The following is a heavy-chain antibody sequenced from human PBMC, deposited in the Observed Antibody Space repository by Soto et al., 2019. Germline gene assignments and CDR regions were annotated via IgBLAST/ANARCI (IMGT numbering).Heavy chain of an antibody. Sequence: SETLSLTCAVYGESFSGYYWTWIRQPPGKGLEWIGEINHSGNTNYNPSLKSRVTISVDTSKNQFSLKLSSVTAADTAVYYCARGGGSWYSDFWDQGTLVTVSS. CDR2: INHSGNT. CDR1: GESFSGYY. CDR3: ARGGGSWYSDF. D-gene: IGHD3-10*01. V-gene: IGHV4-34*01. J-gene: IGHJ4*02.